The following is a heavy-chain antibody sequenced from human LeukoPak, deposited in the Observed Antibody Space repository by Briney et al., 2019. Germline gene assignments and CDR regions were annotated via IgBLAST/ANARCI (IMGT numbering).Heavy chain of an antibody. V-gene: IGHV4-59*12. CDR3: ARDNQWELLDAFDI. CDR2: VYYSGST. J-gene: IGHJ3*02. CDR1: GGSISSYY. D-gene: IGHD1-26*01. Sequence: SSETLSLTCTVSGGSISSYYWSWIRQPPGKGLEWIGYVYYSGSTNYNPSLKSRVTMSVDTSKNQFSLKLSSVTAADTAVYYCARDNQWELLDAFDIWGQGTMVTVSS.